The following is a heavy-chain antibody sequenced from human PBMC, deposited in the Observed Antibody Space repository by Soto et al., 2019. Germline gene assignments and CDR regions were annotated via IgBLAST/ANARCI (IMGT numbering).Heavy chain of an antibody. J-gene: IGHJ4*02. Sequence: ASVKVSCKASGYTFTSYFMHWVRQDTGQGLEWMGMINPSGGSTSYAQKFQGRVTMTRNTSISTAYMELSSLRSEDTAVYYCARGEYSSGWYSEDYWGQGTLVTVSS. CDR2: INPSGGST. D-gene: IGHD6-19*01. CDR1: GYTFTSYF. V-gene: IGHV1-46*01. CDR3: ARGEYSSGWYSEDY.